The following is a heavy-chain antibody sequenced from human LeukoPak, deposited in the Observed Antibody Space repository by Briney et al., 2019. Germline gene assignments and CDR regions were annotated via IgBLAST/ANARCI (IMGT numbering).Heavy chain of an antibody. CDR1: GYSISSGYY. D-gene: IGHD5-18*01. CDR3: ARSGGAIQLWPFDY. Sequence: SETLSLTCTVSGYSISSGYYWGWIRQPAGKGLEWIGRIHTSGSTNYNPSLKSRVTMSVDTSKNQFSLKLSSVTAADTAVYYCARSGGAIQLWPFDYWGQGTLVTVSS. J-gene: IGHJ4*02. V-gene: IGHV4-4*07. CDR2: IHTSGST.